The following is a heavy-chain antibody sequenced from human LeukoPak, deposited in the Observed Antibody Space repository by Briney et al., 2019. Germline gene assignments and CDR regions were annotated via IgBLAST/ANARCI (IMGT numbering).Heavy chain of an antibody. J-gene: IGHJ4*02. Sequence: GGSLRLSCAASGFTFDDYGMSWVRQAPGKGLEWVSSISSSSYIYYADSVKGRSTISRDNAKNSLYLQMNSLRAEDTAVYYCARVLYSSGWLWGQGTLVTVSS. CDR2: ISSSSYI. CDR1: GFTFDDYG. V-gene: IGHV3-69-1*01. D-gene: IGHD6-19*01. CDR3: ARVLYSSGWL.